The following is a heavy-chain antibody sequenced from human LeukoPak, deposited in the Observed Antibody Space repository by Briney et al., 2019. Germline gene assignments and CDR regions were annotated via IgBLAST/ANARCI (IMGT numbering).Heavy chain of an antibody. CDR2: ISYDGSNK. J-gene: IGHJ6*02. Sequence: GGSLRLSCAASGFTFSSYGMHWVRQAPGKGLEWVAVISYDGSNKYYADSVKGRFTISRDNSKNTLYLQMNSLRAEDTAVYYCARDDDFWSGYKRRAGYGMDVWGQGTTVTVSS. CDR1: GFTFSSYG. D-gene: IGHD3-3*01. CDR3: ARDDDFWSGYKRRAGYGMDV. V-gene: IGHV3-30*03.